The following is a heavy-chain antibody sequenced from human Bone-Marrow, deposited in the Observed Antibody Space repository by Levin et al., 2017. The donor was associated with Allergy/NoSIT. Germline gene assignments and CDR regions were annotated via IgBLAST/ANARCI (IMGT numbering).Heavy chain of an antibody. CDR2: ISSSSSNR. CDR3: ASGGYDKPQIDY. D-gene: IGHD3-22*01. J-gene: IGHJ4*02. Sequence: GGSLRLSCAASGFTFSSYSMNWVRQAPGKGLEWVSYISSSSSNRYYADSVKGRFTISRDNAKNSLYLQMNSLRAEDTAVYYCASGGYDKPQIDYWGQGALITVSS. V-gene: IGHV3-48*01. CDR1: GFTFSSYS.